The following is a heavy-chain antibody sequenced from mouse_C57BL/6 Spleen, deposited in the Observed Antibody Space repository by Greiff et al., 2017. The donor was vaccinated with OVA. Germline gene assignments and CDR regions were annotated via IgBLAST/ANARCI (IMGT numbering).Heavy chain of an antibody. V-gene: IGHV1-80*01. CDR2: IYPGDGDT. J-gene: IGHJ4*01. CDR3: ARSPGGGSLTHAMDY. D-gene: IGHD1-1*02. Sequence: QVQLQQSGAELVKPGASVKISCKASGYAFSSYWMNWVKQRPGKGLEWIGQIYPGDGDTNYNGKFKGKATLTADKSSSTAYMQLSSLTSEDSAVYFCARSPGGGSLTHAMDYWGQGTSVTVSS. CDR1: GYAFSSYW.